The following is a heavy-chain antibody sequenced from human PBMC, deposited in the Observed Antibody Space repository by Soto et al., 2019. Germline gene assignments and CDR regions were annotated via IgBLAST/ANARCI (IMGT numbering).Heavy chain of an antibody. CDR1: GFTFSNAW. V-gene: IGHV3-15*01. CDR2: IKSKTDGETT. Sequence: EVQLVESGGGLIKPGGSLRLSCAASGFTFSNAWMVWVRQAPGKGLEWIGLIKSKTDGETTAYAAPVKGRFTISRDDSKNTVYLQTDSLKAEDTGVYYCTTEEIVSAGIYFDYWGQGTLVTVSS. D-gene: IGHD2-2*01. CDR3: TTEEIVSAGIYFDY. J-gene: IGHJ4*02.